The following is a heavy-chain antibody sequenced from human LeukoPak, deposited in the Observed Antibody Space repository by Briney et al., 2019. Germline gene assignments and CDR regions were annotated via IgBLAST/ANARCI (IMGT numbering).Heavy chain of an antibody. CDR3: ARDPPAVRTNTYA. CDR2: IYSGGDT. D-gene: IGHD4/OR15-4a*01. J-gene: IGHJ5*02. V-gene: IGHV3-66*01. Sequence: PGGSLRLSCAASGFTVSHNYMNWVRQAPGKGLEWVSLIYSGGDTHYADSVKGRFTISRDSSKNTLYLQMNSLRAEDTAVYYCARDPPAVRTNTYAWGQGTLVTVSS. CDR1: GFTVSHNY.